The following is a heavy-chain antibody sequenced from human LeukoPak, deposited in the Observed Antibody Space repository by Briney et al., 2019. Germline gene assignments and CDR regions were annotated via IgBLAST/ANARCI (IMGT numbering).Heavy chain of an antibody. CDR1: GGPLSSRSYY. Sequence: SETLSLTCTVSGGPLSSRSYYWGWIRQPPGKGLERIGRIYYSGSTYYNPYLKSRVTISVDTSKNQVSLKLSSVTAADTAVYYCATITMIVVVTPGVFDIWGQGTMVTVSS. CDR2: IYYSGST. J-gene: IGHJ3*02. CDR3: ATITMIVVVTPGVFDI. V-gene: IGHV4-39*01. D-gene: IGHD3-22*01.